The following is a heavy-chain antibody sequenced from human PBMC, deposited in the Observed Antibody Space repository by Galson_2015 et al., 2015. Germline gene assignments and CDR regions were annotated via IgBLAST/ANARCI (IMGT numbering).Heavy chain of an antibody. V-gene: IGHV1-69*06. D-gene: IGHD2-2*01. J-gene: IGHJ4*02. CDR3: ARASQDCSRPTCPYTY. Sequence: SVKVSCKASGGTFSSYAISWVRQAPGQGLEWMGGIIPIFGTANYAQKFQGRVTITADKSSTTACMEMTRLGFEDTAMYFCARASQDCSRPTCPYTYWGQGTLVTVSS. CDR2: IIPIFGTA. CDR1: GGTFSSYA.